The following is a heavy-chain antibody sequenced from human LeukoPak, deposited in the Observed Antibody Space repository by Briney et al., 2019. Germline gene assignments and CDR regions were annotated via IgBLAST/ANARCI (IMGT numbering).Heavy chain of an antibody. Sequence: GGSLRLSCAASAFTFSSYGMHWVRQAPGKGLEWVSAITTSGGSTYYADSVKGRFTISRDNSKNTLYLQMNSLRVEDAAVYYCAKSGDRTSMRFGELNWGQGTLVTVSS. D-gene: IGHD3-10*01. CDR2: ITTSGGST. CDR3: AKSGDRTSMRFGELN. J-gene: IGHJ4*02. CDR1: AFTFSSYG. V-gene: IGHV3-23*01.